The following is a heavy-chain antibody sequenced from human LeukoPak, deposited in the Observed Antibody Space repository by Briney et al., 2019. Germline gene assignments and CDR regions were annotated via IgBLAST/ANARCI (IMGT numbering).Heavy chain of an antibody. CDR3: ARRRGLWFGESDLGY. V-gene: IGHV4-34*01. CDR1: GGSFSGYY. CDR2: INHSGST. Sequence: SETLSLTCAVYGGSFSGYYWSWIRQPPGQGLEWIGEINHSGSTNYNPSLKGRVTISVDTSKNQFSLKLSSVTAADTAVYYCARRRGLWFGESDLGYWGQGTLVTVSS. D-gene: IGHD3-10*01. J-gene: IGHJ4*02.